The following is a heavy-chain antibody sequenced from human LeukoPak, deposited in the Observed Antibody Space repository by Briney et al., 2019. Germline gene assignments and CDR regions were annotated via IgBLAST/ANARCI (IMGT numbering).Heavy chain of an antibody. J-gene: IGHJ2*01. D-gene: IGHD3-16*01. Sequence: SETLSLTCTVSGGSISFHYWSWIRQPPGKGLEWIGYIHFSGSTYYDPSLRSRVTISGDTSKNQFSLRLNSVTAADTAVYYCARGGVWYFDLWGRGTLVTVSS. CDR2: IHFSGST. CDR1: GGSISFHY. V-gene: IGHV4-59*11. CDR3: ARGGVWYFDL.